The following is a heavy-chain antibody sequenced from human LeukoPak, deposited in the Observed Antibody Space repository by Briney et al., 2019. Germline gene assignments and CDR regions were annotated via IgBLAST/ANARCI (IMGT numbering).Heavy chain of an antibody. CDR2: ISYDGSNK. D-gene: IGHD4-17*01. J-gene: IGHJ4*02. CDR1: GFTFSSYG. CDR3: AKDQHYGDYSFDY. Sequence: PGRALRLSCAASGFTFSSYGMHWVRQAPGKGLEGVAVISYDGSNKYYADSVKGRFTISRDNSKNPLYLQTNSLRAEDTAVYYCAKDQHYGDYSFDYWGQGTLVTVSS. V-gene: IGHV3-30*18.